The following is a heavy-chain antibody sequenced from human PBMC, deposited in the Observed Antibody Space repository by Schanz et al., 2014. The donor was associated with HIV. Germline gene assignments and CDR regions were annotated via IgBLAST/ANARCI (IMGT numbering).Heavy chain of an antibody. J-gene: IGHJ2*01. CDR2: ISSSGSYI. CDR3: ARDESAXXFFDV. Sequence: VQLVESGGGVVQPGRSLRLSCAASGFTFSSYAMHWVRQAPGKGPEWISSISSSGSYIFYADSLKGRFTISRDNAKNSLSLHIDSLRAEDTAVYYCARDESAXXFFDVWGRGTLVTVSS. V-gene: IGHV3-21*01. CDR1: GFTFSSYA.